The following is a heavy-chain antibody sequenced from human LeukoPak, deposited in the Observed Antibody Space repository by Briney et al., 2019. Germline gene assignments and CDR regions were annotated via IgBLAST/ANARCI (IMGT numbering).Heavy chain of an antibody. D-gene: IGHD6-25*01. J-gene: IGHJ5*02. V-gene: IGHV4-4*07. Sequence: SETLSLTCTVSGGSISSYYWSWIRQPAGKGLEWIGRIYTSGSTNYNPSLKSRVTMSVDTFKNQFSLKLSFVTAADTAVYYCARDRSYSSAVVFDPWGQGTLVTVSS. CDR1: GGSISSYY. CDR2: IYTSGST. CDR3: ARDRSYSSAVVFDP.